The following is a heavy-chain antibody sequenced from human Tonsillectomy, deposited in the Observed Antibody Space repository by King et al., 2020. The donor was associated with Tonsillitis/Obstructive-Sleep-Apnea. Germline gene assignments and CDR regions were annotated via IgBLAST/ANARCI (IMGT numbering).Heavy chain of an antibody. Sequence: QLQESGPGLVKPSETLSLTCTVSGGSISSYYWSWIRQPPGKGLEWIGYIYYSGSTNYNPSLKSRVTISVDTSKNQFSLKLSSVTAADTAVYYCARLGGYTYDFWSGYSAGIDPWGQGTLVTVSS. CDR1: GGSISSYY. CDR3: ARLGGYTYDFWSGYSAGIDP. V-gene: IGHV4-59*08. CDR2: IYYSGST. D-gene: IGHD3-3*01. J-gene: IGHJ5*02.